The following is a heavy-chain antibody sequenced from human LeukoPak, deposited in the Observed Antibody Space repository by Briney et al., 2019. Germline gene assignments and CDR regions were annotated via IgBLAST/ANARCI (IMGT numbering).Heavy chain of an antibody. Sequence: GGSLRLSCAAYGFTFDDYGMSWVRQVPGKGLEWVSGINWNGGRIGYADSVKGRFTISRDNAKNSLYLQMNSLRAEDTALYYCARGYCSSGSCYSPAFDYWGQGTLVTVSS. CDR2: INWNGGRI. D-gene: IGHD2-15*01. J-gene: IGHJ4*02. CDR3: ARGYCSSGSCYSPAFDY. CDR1: GFTFDDYG. V-gene: IGHV3-20*04.